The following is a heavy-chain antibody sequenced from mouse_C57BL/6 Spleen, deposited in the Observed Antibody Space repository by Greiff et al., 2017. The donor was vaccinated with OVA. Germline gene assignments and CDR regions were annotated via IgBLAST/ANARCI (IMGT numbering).Heavy chain of an antibody. Sequence: EVQLQQSGPELVQPGASVKISCKASGYTFTDYYMNWVKQSHGKSLEWIGDISPNNGGTSYNQTVKGKATLTVDKSSNTAYMDLRSLTSEDSAVYYCARGFDDGYYFCGWGQGVTLTV. V-gene: IGHV1-26*01. CDR3: ARGFDDGYYFCG. D-gene: IGHD2-3*01. CDR2: ISPNNGGT. J-gene: IGHJ2*01. CDR1: GYTFTDYY.